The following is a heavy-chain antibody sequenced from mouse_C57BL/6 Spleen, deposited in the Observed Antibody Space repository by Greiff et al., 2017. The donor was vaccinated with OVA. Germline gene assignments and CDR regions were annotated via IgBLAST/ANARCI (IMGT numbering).Heavy chain of an antibody. J-gene: IGHJ2*01. CDR2: ISYDGSN. CDR1: GYSITSGYY. CDR3: ASTGVYYFDY. V-gene: IGHV3-6*01. D-gene: IGHD4-1*02. Sequence: EVKLQESGPGLVKPSQSLSLTCSVTGYSITSGYYWNWIRQFPGNKLEWMGYISYDGSNNYNPSLKNRISITRDTSKNQFFLKLNSVTTEDTATYYCASTGVYYFDYWGQGTTLTVSS.